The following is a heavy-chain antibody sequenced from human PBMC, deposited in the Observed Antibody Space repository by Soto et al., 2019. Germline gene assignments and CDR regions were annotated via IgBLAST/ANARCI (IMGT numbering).Heavy chain of an antibody. CDR1: GIPVSTSDYY. Sequence: PSETLSLTCTVSGIPVSTSDYYWGWVRQPPGKGLDWIGNIYYSGSTFYNPSLRSRVTLSVDTSKNQFSLRLNSVTAADTAVYFCAGFVVTASRNSYFDYWGQGTLVTVSS. V-gene: IGHV4-39*01. CDR2: IYYSGST. J-gene: IGHJ4*02. CDR3: AGFVVTASRNSYFDY. D-gene: IGHD2-15*01.